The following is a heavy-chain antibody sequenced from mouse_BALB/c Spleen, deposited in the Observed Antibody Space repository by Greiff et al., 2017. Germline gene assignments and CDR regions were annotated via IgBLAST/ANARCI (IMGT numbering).Heavy chain of an antibody. CDR3: TRGAKSFGNYVYFDA. D-gene: IGHD2-1*01. J-gene: IGHJ1*01. CDR2: IYPSDSYT. Sequence: QVHVKQPGAELVRPGASVKLSCKASGYTFTSYWINWVKQRPGQGLEWIGNIYPSDSYTNYNQKFKDKATLTVDKSSSTAYMQLSSPTSEDSAVYYYTRGAKSFGNYVYFDAWGAGTTVTVSS. CDR1: GYTFTSYW. V-gene: IGHV1-69*02.